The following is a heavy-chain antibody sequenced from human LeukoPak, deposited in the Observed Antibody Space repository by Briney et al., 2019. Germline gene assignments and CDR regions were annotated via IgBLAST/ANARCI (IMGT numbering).Heavy chain of an antibody. V-gene: IGHV3-43D*03. CDR3: AKDGGGAGYYYYMDV. J-gene: IGHJ6*03. CDR1: GFTFDDYA. D-gene: IGHD1-26*01. CDR2: ISWDGGST. Sequence: GGSLRLSCAASGFTFDDYAMHWVRQAPGKGLGWVSLISWDGGSTYYADSVKGRFTISRDNSKNSLYLQMNSLRAEDTALYYCAKDGGGAGYYYYMDVWGKGTTVTVSS.